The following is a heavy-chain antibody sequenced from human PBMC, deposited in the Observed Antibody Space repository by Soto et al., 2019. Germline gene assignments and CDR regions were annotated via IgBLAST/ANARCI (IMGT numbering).Heavy chain of an antibody. CDR1: GFTFSSYG. CDR2: VWYDGGNK. V-gene: IGHV3-33*06. Sequence: PGGSLRLSCAASGFTFSSYGMHWVRQAPGKGLEWVALVWYDGGNKYYAGSVKGRFTISRDNSKNTLYLQMNSLRAEDTAVYYCAKSPGMYYYDSSGYYHYDYWGQGTLVTVSS. J-gene: IGHJ4*02. CDR3: AKSPGMYYYDSSGYYHYDY. D-gene: IGHD3-22*01.